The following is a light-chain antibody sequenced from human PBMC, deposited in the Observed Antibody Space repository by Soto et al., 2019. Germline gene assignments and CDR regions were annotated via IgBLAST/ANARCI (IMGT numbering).Light chain of an antibody. J-gene: IGKJ2*02. V-gene: IGKV1-5*01. Sequence: DIQVTQSSCTLSASVGDTVTVTCSASQSVSGWLAWYQQKPGKAPKLLIYDASSWETGVPSRFSGSGSGTDFTFTISSLQAEDLATYYCQQYDIMHRTFGQGTRLAIK. CDR3: QQYDIMHRT. CDR2: DAS. CDR1: QSVSGW.